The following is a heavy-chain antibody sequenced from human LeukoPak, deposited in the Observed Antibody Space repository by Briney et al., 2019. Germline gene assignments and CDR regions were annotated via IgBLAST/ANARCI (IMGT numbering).Heavy chain of an antibody. CDR1: GGSINNY. V-gene: IGHV4-4*07. Sequence: SETLSLTCTVSGGSINNYWSWIRQPAGKGLEWIGRIFSSGSTVYHPSLKSRVTMSVDTSRNSFSLELTSVTAADPAVYYCARGRAVTTGDDYWGQGTLVTVSS. CDR3: ARGRAVTTGDDY. J-gene: IGHJ4*02. D-gene: IGHD4-17*01. CDR2: IFSSGST.